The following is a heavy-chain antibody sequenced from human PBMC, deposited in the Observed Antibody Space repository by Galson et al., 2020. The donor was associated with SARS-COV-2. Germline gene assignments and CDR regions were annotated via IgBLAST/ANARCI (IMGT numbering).Heavy chain of an antibody. CDR3: ATGDVWFES. Sequence: GESLKISCAASGLTFSNTEMNWVRQAPGKGLEWLSYMSGITIYYADSVKGRFTISRDNAENSLYLQMNSLRAEDTGIYYCATGDVWFESWGQGTLVTVSS. V-gene: IGHV3-48*03. CDR1: GLTFSNTE. D-gene: IGHD7-27*01. J-gene: IGHJ5*01. CDR2: MSGITI.